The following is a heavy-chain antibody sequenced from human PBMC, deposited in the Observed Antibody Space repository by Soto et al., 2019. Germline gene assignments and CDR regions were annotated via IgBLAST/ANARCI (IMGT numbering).Heavy chain of an antibody. J-gene: IGHJ4*02. CDR2: ISIRGGDE. V-gene: IGHV3-30*03. D-gene: IGHD6-6*01. CDR1: GFTFSSYA. Sequence: QVQLVESGGGVVQPGKSLRLSCAASGFTFSSYAMHWARQAPGKGLEWVTDISIRGGDEYYAESVRGRFTISRDDSKNTLYLQMDSLRVEDTAVDYCARVTIVARQHLDYWGQGTLVTVSS. CDR3: ARVTIVARQHLDY.